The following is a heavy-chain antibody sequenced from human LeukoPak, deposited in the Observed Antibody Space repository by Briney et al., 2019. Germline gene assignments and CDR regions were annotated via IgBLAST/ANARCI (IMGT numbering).Heavy chain of an antibody. CDR1: GFSLSTSGMC. CDR2: IDWDDDK. J-gene: IGHJ6*02. CDR3: ARITAAAGNYYYYYGMDV. V-gene: IGHV2-70*11. Sequence: SGPTLVKPTQTLTLTCTFSGFSLSTSGMCVSWIRQPPGKALEWLARIDWDDDKYYSTSLKTRLTISKDTSKNQVVLTMTNMDPVDTATYYCARITAAAGNYYYYYGMDVWGQGTTVTVSS. D-gene: IGHD6-13*01.